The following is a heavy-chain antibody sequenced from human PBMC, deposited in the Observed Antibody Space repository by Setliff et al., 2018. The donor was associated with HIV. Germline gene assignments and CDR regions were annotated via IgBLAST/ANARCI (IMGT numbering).Heavy chain of an antibody. V-gene: IGHV1-8*03. CDR1: GGTLSNYV. D-gene: IGHD3-22*01. Sequence: ASVKVSCKTSGGTLSNYVITWVRQAPGQGLEWMGMIIPMYNIPAYAQKFQGRVTFTRNTSINTAYMELRRLTSEDTAIYYCARAFCGSSCSGVYYFDTWGQGTLVTVSS. CDR2: IIPMYNIP. J-gene: IGHJ4*02. CDR3: ARAFCGSSCSGVYYFDT.